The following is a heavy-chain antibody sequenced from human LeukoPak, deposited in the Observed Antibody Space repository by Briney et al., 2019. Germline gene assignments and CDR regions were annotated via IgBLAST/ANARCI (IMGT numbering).Heavy chain of an antibody. V-gene: IGHV3-23*01. CDR3: AKALKKRRLGY. CDR2: ISGSGGST. Sequence: SGGSLRPSCAASGFTFSSYAMSWVRQAPGKGLEWVSAISGSGGSTYYADSVKGLFTISRDNSKITLYLQINSLRAEDTAVYYCAKALKKRRLGYWGKGIMVTV. D-gene: IGHD6-25*01. CDR1: GFTFSSYA. J-gene: IGHJ4*02.